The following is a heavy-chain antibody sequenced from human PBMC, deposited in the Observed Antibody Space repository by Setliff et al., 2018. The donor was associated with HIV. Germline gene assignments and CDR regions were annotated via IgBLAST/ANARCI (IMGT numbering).Heavy chain of an antibody. CDR2: ISWYGGSK. D-gene: IGHD3-10*01. Sequence: PGGSLRLSCAASGFTFDDYTMHWVRQAPGKGLEWISLISWYGGSKDCAESVKGRFTISRDNSKNSLYLQMNSLGAEDTAVYYCAKDNLYSSGIYQFDYWGQGTMVTVSS. CDR3: AKDNLYSSGIYQFDY. CDR1: GFTFDDYT. V-gene: IGHV3-43D*04. J-gene: IGHJ4*02.